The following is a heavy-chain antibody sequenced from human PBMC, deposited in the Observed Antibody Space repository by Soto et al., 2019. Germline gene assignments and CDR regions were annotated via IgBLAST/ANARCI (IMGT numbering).Heavy chain of an antibody. CDR2: ISAYNGNT. V-gene: IGHV1-18*01. Sequence: ASVKVSCKASGYTFTSYGISWLRQAPGQGLEWMGWISAYNGNTNYAQKLQGRVTMTTDTSTSTAYMELRSLRSDDTAVYYCARSYDFWSGYHGMDVWGQGTTVTVSS. J-gene: IGHJ6*02. D-gene: IGHD3-3*01. CDR1: GYTFTSYG. CDR3: ARSYDFWSGYHGMDV.